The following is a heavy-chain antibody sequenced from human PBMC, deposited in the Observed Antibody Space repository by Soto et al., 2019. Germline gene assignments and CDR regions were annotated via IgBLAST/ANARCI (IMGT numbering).Heavy chain of an antibody. D-gene: IGHD6-6*01. Sequence: GSVKVSCKASGYTFTSYDINWVRQATGQGLEWMGWMNPNSGNTGYAQKFQGRVTMTRNTSISTAYMELSSLRSEDTAVYYCARVLGGAARTRWPWTPSSYYYGMDVWGQGTTVTVSS. CDR3: ARVLGGAARTRWPWTPSSYYYGMDV. J-gene: IGHJ6*02. CDR2: MNPNSGNT. CDR1: GYTFTSYD. V-gene: IGHV1-8*01.